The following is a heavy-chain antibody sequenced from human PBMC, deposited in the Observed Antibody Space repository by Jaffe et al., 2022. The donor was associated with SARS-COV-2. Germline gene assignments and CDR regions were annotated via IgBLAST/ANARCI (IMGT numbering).Heavy chain of an antibody. D-gene: IGHD2-2*01. Sequence: QVQLQESGPGLVKPSETLSLTCTVSGGSISSYYWSWIRQPPGKGLEWIGYIYYSGNTNYNPSLKSRVTISVDTSKNQFSLKLSSVTAADTAVYYCARHLGYCSSTSCYSWFDPWGQGTLVTVSS. CDR1: GGSISSYY. V-gene: IGHV4-59*08. CDR3: ARHLGYCSSTSCYSWFDP. J-gene: IGHJ5*02. CDR2: IYYSGNT.